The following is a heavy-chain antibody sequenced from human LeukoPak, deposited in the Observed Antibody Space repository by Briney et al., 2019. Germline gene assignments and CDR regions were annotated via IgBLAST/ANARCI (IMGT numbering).Heavy chain of an antibody. Sequence: GGSLRLSCAASGFTFSNFWLSWVRQPPGKGLESVASISQDGTNMYYVDSVKGRFTISRDNAKNSVSLQMNSLRAEDTAVYYCARSRWPEDFWGQGTLVTVSS. V-gene: IGHV3-7*01. J-gene: IGHJ4*02. CDR2: ISQDGTNM. CDR1: GFTFSNFW. D-gene: IGHD4-23*01. CDR3: ARSRWPEDF.